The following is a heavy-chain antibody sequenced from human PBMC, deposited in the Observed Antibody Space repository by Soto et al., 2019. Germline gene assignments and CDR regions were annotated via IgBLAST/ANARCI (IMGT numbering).Heavy chain of an antibody. V-gene: IGHV5-10-1*01. D-gene: IGHD1-26*01. Sequence: GESLQISCKGSGYSFTSYWISWVRQMPGKGLEWMGRIDPSDSYTNYSPSFQGHVTISADKSISTAYLQWSSLKASDTAMYYCARHGWWELLRMHDAFDIWGQGTTVTVSS. CDR2: IDPSDSYT. J-gene: IGHJ3*02. CDR3: ARHGWWELLRMHDAFDI. CDR1: GYSFTSYW.